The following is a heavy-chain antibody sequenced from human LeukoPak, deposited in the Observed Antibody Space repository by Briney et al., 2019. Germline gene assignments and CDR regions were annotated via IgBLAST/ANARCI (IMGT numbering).Heavy chain of an antibody. Sequence: SETLSLTCTVSGGSISSSSYYWSWIRQPPGKGLEWIGYIYYSGSTNYNPSLKSRVTISVDTSKNQFSLKLSSVTAADTAVYYCARAGNYPNWFDPWGQGTLVTVSS. V-gene: IGHV4-61*01. CDR3: ARAGNYPNWFDP. J-gene: IGHJ5*02. CDR2: IYYSGST. D-gene: IGHD3-10*01. CDR1: GGSISSSSYY.